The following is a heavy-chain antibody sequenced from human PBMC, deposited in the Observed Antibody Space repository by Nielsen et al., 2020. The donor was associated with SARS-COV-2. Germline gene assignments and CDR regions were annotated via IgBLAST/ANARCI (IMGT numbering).Heavy chain of an antibody. Sequence: GESLKISCAASGFTFSSYGMHWVRQAPGKGLEWVAVISYDGSNKYYADSVKGRFTISRDNSKNTLYLQMNSLRAEDTAVYYCAGRYGVDVWGQGTTVTVSS. CDR1: GFTFSSYG. V-gene: IGHV3-30*03. CDR3: AGRYGVDV. J-gene: IGHJ6*02. CDR2: ISYDGSNK.